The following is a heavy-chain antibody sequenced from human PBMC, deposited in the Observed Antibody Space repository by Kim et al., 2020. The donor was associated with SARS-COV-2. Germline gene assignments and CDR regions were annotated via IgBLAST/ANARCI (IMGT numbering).Heavy chain of an antibody. V-gene: IGHV3-9*01. D-gene: IGHD3-10*01. CDR3: AKVGIVNRGVIPGYFDY. CDR2: ISWNSKVV. CDR1: GFSFDDYA. Sequence: GGSLRLSCAASGFSFDDYAMNWVRQAPGKGLEWVSGISWNSKVVGYADSVKGRFTISRDNAKTSLYLQMNSLRPEDTALYYCAKVGIVNRGVIPGYFDYWGQGALVTVSP. J-gene: IGHJ4*02.